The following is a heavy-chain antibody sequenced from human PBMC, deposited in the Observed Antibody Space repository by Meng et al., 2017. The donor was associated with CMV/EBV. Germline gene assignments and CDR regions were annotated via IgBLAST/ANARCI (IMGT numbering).Heavy chain of an antibody. D-gene: IGHD3-3*02. CDR3: TTDQPFWSGYTYYFDY. V-gene: IGHV3-15*01. Sequence: GKSLKISCAASGFTFGNAWMSWVRQAPGKGLEWVGRIKSKTDGGTTDYAAPVKGRFTISRDDSKNTLYLQMNSLKTEDTAVYYCTTDQPFWSGYTYYFDYWGQGTLVTVSS. CDR1: GFTFGNAW. J-gene: IGHJ4*02. CDR2: IKSKTDGGTT.